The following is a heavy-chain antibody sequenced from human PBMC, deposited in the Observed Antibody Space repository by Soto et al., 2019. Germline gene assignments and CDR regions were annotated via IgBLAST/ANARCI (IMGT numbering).Heavy chain of an antibody. Sequence: PGGSLRLSCAASGFTFSSYAMGWVRQGPGKGLEWVAVVSIGGSTHYADSVRGRFTISRDNSKNTLYLQMNSLRAEDTAVYYCAMLLLWFGELLSDIDYWGQGTLVTVSS. V-gene: IGHV3-23*01. CDR3: AMLLLWFGELLSDIDY. J-gene: IGHJ4*02. D-gene: IGHD3-10*01. CDR1: GFTFSSYA. CDR2: VSIGGST.